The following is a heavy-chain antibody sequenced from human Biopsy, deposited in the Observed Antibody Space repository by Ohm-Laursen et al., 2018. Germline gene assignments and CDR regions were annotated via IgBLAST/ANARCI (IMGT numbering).Heavy chain of an antibody. CDR1: GGSMSGDY. V-gene: IGHV4-59*07. CDR2: ISDRGTT. Sequence: SDTLSLTCTVSGGSMSGDYWSWIRQSPRKGLEWIGHISDRGTTNSNPSLRGRITISVDTSKNQFSLRLNSVTAADTAVYYCARATNSTGWPYYYFYGMDVWGQGTTVTVSS. CDR3: ARATNSTGWPYYYFYGMDV. D-gene: IGHD2/OR15-2a*01. J-gene: IGHJ6*02.